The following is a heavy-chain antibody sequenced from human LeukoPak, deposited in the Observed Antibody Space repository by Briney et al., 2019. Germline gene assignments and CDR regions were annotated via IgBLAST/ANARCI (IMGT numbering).Heavy chain of an antibody. V-gene: IGHV4-59*01. D-gene: IGHD1-26*01. CDR2: IYCSGST. Sequence: SETLSLTCTVSGGSISSYYWSWIRQPPGKGLEWIGYIYCSGSTNYNPSLKSRVTISVDTSKNQFSLKLSSVTAADTAVYYCAREPHSGSYQSYWYFDLWGRGTLVTVSS. CDR1: GGSISSYY. J-gene: IGHJ2*01. CDR3: AREPHSGSYQSYWYFDL.